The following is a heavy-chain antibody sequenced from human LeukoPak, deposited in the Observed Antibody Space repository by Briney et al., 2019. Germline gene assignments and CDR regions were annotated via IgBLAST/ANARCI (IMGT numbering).Heavy chain of an antibody. CDR1: GYTFTSYG. CDR3: ARDGYYYDSSGYPYYYYYYGMDV. Sequence: ASVKVSRKASGYTFTSYGISWVRQAPGQGLEWMGWISAYNGNTNYAQKLQGRVTMTTDTSTSTAYMELRSLRSDDTAVYYCARDGYYYDSSGYPYYYYYYGMDVWGQGTTVTVSS. CDR2: ISAYNGNT. V-gene: IGHV1-18*01. D-gene: IGHD3-22*01. J-gene: IGHJ6*02.